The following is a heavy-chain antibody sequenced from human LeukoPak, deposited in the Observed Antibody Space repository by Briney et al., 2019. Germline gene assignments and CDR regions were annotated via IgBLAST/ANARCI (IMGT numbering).Heavy chain of an antibody. CDR2: MYHSGST. CDR3: ARGNWNDVVGYYFDY. J-gene: IGHJ4*02. Sequence: SETLSLTCSVSGYSISSAYYWGWIRQPPGKGLEWIGTMYHSGSTNYNPSLKSRVTISVDTSKNQFSLKLSSVTAADTAVYYCARGNWNDVVGYYFDYWGQGTLVTVSS. CDR1: GYSISSAYY. V-gene: IGHV4-38-2*02. D-gene: IGHD1-1*01.